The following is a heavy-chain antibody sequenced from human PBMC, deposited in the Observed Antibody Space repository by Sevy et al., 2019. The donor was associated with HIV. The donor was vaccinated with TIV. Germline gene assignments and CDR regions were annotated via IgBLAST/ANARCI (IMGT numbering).Heavy chain of an antibody. V-gene: IGHV3-49*04. CDR1: GFTFGDYC. CDR3: TRWKAAQSIFDY. CDR2: LKSDVYGGTV. D-gene: IGHD6-13*01. J-gene: IGHJ4*02. Sequence: GGSLRLSCTASGFTFGDYCMSWVRQAPGKGLEWVAFLKSDVYGGTVDHAASVRGRFVISRDDSKTFAYLKMNDLKTEDTGVYYCTRWKAAQSIFDYWGQGALVTVSS.